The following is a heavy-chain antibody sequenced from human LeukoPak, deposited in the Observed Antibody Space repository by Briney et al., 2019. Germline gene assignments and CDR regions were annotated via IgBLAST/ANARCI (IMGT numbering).Heavy chain of an antibody. D-gene: IGHD6-6*01. V-gene: IGHV3-21*01. CDR3: AREVIAAYSFDY. CDR2: ITISSSYI. J-gene: IGHJ4*02. Sequence: GGSLRLSCAASGFTFTDYSMNWVRQAPGKGLEWVSSITISSSYIYYADSVKGRFTISRDNAKNSLYLQMNSLRAEDTAVYYCAREVIAAYSFDYWGQGTLVTVSS. CDR1: GFTFTDYS.